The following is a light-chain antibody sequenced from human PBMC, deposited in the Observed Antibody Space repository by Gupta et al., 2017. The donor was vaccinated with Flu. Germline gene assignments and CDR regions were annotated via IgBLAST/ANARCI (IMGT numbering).Light chain of an antibody. CDR3: QQYYGSPLT. V-gene: IGKV4-1*01. CDR2: WSS. Sequence: DIVMTQVPDSLAVSLGERATINCKSSQSVLYNSNNKNYLAWYQQKPGQPPKLLIYWSSTRESGVPDRFSGSGSGTDFTLTISSLQAEDVAVYYCQQYYGSPLTFGGGTKVEIK. CDR1: QSVLYNSNNKNY. J-gene: IGKJ4*01.